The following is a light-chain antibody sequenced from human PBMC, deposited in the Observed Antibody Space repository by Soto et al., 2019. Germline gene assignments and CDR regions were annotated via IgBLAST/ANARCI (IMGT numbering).Light chain of an antibody. Sequence: DIQMTQSPSSLSASVGDRVTITCRASQSIFYYLNWYQLRPGTAPKVLIYSASSLQSGVPTRFSGTGYGTEFTLTIASLQREDVATYFCHQSSNTPWTFGQRTKVDIK. CDR1: QSIFYY. CDR2: SAS. CDR3: HQSSNTPWT. V-gene: IGKV1-39*01. J-gene: IGKJ1*01.